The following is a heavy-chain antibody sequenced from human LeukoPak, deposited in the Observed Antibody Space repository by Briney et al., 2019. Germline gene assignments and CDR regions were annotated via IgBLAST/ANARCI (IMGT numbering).Heavy chain of an antibody. CDR2: IWYDGSRS. D-gene: IGHD3-22*01. CDR1: GFTFRSYS. CDR3: TRDAADYFDSSASFDY. V-gene: IGHV3-30*04. Sequence: PGKSLRLSCAASGFTFRSYSMHWVRQAPGQGLEWVAVIWYDGSRSDYADSVKGRFTISRDNSKNTLFLQMNSLRGEDTAVYYCTRDAADYFDSSASFDYWGQGILVTVSS. J-gene: IGHJ4*02.